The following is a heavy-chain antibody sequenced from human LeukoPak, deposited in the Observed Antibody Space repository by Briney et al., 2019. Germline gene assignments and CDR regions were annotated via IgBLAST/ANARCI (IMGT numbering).Heavy chain of an antibody. V-gene: IGHV4-4*07. CDR2: IYTSGST. CDR1: GGSISSYY. Sequence: SETLSLTCTVSGGSISSYYWSWIRQPAGKGLEWIGRIYTSGSTNYNPSLKSRVTMSVDTSKNQFSLKLSSVTAADTAVYCCARERRHYDSSGYHLWGQGTLVTVSS. CDR3: ARERRHYDSSGYHL. J-gene: IGHJ5*02. D-gene: IGHD3-22*01.